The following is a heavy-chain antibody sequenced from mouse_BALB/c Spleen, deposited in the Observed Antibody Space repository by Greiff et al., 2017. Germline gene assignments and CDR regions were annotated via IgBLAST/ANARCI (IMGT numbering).Heavy chain of an antibody. J-gene: IGHJ1*01. CDR1: GFTFSSFG. CDR2: ISSGSSTI. CDR3: ARDDGYYGYFDV. Sequence: EVQGVESGGGLVQPGGSRKLSCAASGFTFSSFGMHWVRQAPEKGLEWVAYISSGSSTIYYADTVKGRFTISRDNPKNTLFLQMTSLRSEDTAMYYCARDDGYYGYFDVWGAGTTVTVSS. V-gene: IGHV5-17*02. D-gene: IGHD2-3*01.